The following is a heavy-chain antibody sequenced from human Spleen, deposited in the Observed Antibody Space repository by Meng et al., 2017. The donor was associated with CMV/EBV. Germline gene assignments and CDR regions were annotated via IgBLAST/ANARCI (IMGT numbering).Heavy chain of an antibody. CDR1: GGSISSSNW. V-gene: IGHV4-4*02. CDR3: ARAKYSNRFGGFDY. Sequence: VSGGSISSSNWWSWVRQPPGKGLEWIGEIYHSESTNYNPSLKSRVTISVDKSKNQFSLKLSSVTAADTAVYYCARAKYSNRFGGFDYWGQGTLVTVSS. CDR2: IYHSEST. J-gene: IGHJ4*02. D-gene: IGHD4-11*01.